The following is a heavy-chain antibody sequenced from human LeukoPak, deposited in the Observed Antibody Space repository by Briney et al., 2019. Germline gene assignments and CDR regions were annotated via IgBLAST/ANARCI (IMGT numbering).Heavy chain of an antibody. CDR2: INPSGGST. J-gene: IGHJ4*02. CDR1: GYTFTGYY. D-gene: IGHD5-24*01. V-gene: IGHV1-46*01. Sequence: ASVKVSCKASGYTFTGYYMHWVRQAPGQGLEWMGIINPSGGSTSYAQKFQGRVTMTRDMSTSTVYMELSSLRSEDTAVYYCATGGDGYNIDYWGQGTLVTVSS. CDR3: ATGGDGYNIDY.